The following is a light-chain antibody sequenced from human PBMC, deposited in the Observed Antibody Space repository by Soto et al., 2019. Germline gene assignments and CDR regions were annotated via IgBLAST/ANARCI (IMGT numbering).Light chain of an antibody. CDR2: DAS. CDR3: QKYNSAPLT. CDR1: QGSSSY. J-gene: IGKJ4*01. V-gene: IGKV1-9*01. Sequence: IRLTQSASSLSASVGDGVTMXCRASQGSSSYLDWYQQKPGKAPKPLTYDASTLQSGVPSRFSGSGSGTDFTLTISSRQPDDVATYYCQKYNSAPLTFGGGTKVDI.